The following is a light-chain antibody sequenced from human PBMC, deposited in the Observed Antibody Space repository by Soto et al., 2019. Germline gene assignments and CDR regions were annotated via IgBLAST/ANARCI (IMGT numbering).Light chain of an antibody. Sequence: QSALTQPASVSGSPGQSITISCTGTSSDVGGYIYVSWYQQHPGKAPKLMIYEVSNRPSGVSTRFSGSKSGNTASLTISGLQAEDEADYYCSSYTSGRTPYVFGSGTKLTVL. V-gene: IGLV2-14*01. CDR1: SSDVGGYIY. CDR3: SSYTSGRTPYV. J-gene: IGLJ1*01. CDR2: EVS.